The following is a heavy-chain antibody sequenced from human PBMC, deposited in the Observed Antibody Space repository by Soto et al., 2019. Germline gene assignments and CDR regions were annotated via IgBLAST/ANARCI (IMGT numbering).Heavy chain of an antibody. V-gene: IGHV1-2*02. CDR2: INPNGGGT. J-gene: IGHJ6*02. CDR1: GYTFTGYY. D-gene: IGHD1-7*01. CDR3: AREALTGTTDYGMDV. Sequence: GASVKVSCKASGYTFTGYYMHWVRQAPGQGLEWMGWINPNGGGTNYAQKFQGRVTMTRDTSISTAYMELSRLRSDDTAVYYCAREALTGTTDYGMDVWGQGTTVTVSS.